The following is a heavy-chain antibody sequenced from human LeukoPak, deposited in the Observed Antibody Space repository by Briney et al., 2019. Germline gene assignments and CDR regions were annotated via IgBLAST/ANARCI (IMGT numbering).Heavy chain of an antibody. J-gene: IGHJ4*02. CDR2: ISSSSSYI. Sequence: GGSLRVSRAASGFTFSSYSMNGVRQGPGEGLEWVSSISSSSSYIYYADSVKGRFTISRDNAKNPLYLQMNSLRAEDTAVYYCARGSFGSFDYWGQGTLVTVSS. CDR1: GFTFSSYS. V-gene: IGHV3-21*01. CDR3: ARGSFGSFDY. D-gene: IGHD2-15*01.